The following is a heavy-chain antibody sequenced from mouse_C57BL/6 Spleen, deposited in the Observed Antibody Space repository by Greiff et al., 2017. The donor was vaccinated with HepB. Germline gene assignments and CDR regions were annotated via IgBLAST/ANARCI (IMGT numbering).Heavy chain of an antibody. J-gene: IGHJ3*01. CDR1: GYTFTDYN. Sequence: VQLQQSGPELVKPGASVKMSCKASGYTFTDYNMHWVKQSHGKSLEWIGYINPNNGGTSYNQKFKGKATLTVNKSSSTAYMELRSLTSEDSAVYYCARSGPIYYDYDGGFAYWGQGTLVTVSA. D-gene: IGHD2-4*01. CDR2: INPNNGGT. V-gene: IGHV1-22*01. CDR3: ARSGPIYYDYDGGFAY.